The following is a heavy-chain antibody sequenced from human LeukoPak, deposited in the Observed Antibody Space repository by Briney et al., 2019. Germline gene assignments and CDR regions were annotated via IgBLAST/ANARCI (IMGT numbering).Heavy chain of an antibody. D-gene: IGHD3-9*01. CDR3: AGSWYDILTGLNAFDI. J-gene: IGHJ3*02. V-gene: IGHV3-30*04. CDR2: VSYDGSNK. CDR1: GFTFSSYV. Sequence: QAGGSLRLSCAASGFTFSSYVMHWVRQAPGKGLEWVAVVSYDGSNKYYADSVKGRFTISRDNSKNTLFLQMNSLRPEDTAVYYCAGSWYDILTGLNAFDIWGQGTLVTVSS.